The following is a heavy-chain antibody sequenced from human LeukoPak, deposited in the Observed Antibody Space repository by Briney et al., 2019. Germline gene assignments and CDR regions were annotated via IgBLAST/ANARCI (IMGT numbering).Heavy chain of an antibody. D-gene: IGHD3-22*01. J-gene: IGHJ1*01. Sequence: GGSLRLSCAASGFTFSSRWMHWCRQAPAKGLVWVSRIKSDGSTNYADSVKGRFTISRDNAKNTLSLQMNSLRAEDTGVYYCARVPSEIGGYYPEYFRHWGQGTLVTVSS. CDR3: ARVPSEIGGYYPEYFRH. CDR2: IKSDGST. CDR1: GFTFSSRW. V-gene: IGHV3-74*01.